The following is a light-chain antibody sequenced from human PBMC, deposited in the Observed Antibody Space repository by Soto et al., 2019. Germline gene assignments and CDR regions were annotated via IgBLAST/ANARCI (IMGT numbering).Light chain of an antibody. CDR2: GAS. J-gene: IGKJ4*01. Sequence: EIVLTQSPATLSVSPGERATLSCRASQSVSRDLAWYQQKPGQAPRLLIYGASTRAPSIPARFSGSGSGTDFTLTISSLEPEDFAIYYCQQRSNWPLTFGGGTKVDIK. V-gene: IGKV3-11*01. CDR3: QQRSNWPLT. CDR1: QSVSRD.